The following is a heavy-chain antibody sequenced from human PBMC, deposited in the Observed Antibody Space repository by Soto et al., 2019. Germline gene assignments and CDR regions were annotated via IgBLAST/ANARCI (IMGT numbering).Heavy chain of an antibody. CDR1: GGSISSGGYY. CDR3: ARETSSEGYCSGDSCYYDLYYFDY. CDR2: IYYSGST. V-gene: IGHV4-31*03. D-gene: IGHD2-15*01. J-gene: IGHJ4*02. Sequence: PSETLSLTCTVSGGSISSGGYYWSWIRQHPGKGLEWIGYIYYSGSTYYNPSLKSRVTISVDTSKNQFSLKLSSVTAADTAVYYCARETSSEGYCSGDSCYYDLYYFDYWGQGTLVTVSS.